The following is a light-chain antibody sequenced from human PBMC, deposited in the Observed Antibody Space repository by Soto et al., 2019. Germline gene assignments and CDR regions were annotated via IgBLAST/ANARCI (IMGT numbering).Light chain of an antibody. CDR2: GES. V-gene: IGKV3-15*01. CDR3: QQYNRWPLT. J-gene: IGKJ4*01. Sequence: EIVMTQSPATLSVSPGERATLSCRASQSVISRLAWYQQKPGQAPRLLIYGESTRATGIPARFSGSGSETDFTLTISGLQSEDSAIYYCQQYNRWPLTFGGGTKVDIK. CDR1: QSVISR.